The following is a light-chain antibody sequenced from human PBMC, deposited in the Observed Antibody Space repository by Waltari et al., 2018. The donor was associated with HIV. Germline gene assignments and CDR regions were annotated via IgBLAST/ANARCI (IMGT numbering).Light chain of an antibody. Sequence: DIQLTQSPSILSAFVGDRVTITCRTSQGISSYLAWYQQKPGKAPKLLIYAASTLQSGVPSRFSGSGSGTEFTLTISSLQPEDFATYYCQQLESYTQISFGGGTKVGIK. CDR1: QGISSY. J-gene: IGKJ4*01. CDR3: QQLESYTQIS. V-gene: IGKV1-9*01. CDR2: AAS.